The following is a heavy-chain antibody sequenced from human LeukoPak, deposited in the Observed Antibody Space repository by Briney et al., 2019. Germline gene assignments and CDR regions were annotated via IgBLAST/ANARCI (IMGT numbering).Heavy chain of an antibody. CDR1: GGSISSSSYY. D-gene: IGHD6-19*01. V-gene: IGHV4-39*01. J-gene: IGHJ4*02. CDR3: AVAVAALDY. CDR2: IYYSGST. Sequence: PSETLSLTCTVSGGSISSSSYYWGWIRQPPGKGLEWIGSIYYSGSTYYNPSLKSRVTISVDTSKNQFSLKLSSVTAADTAVYYCAVAVAALDYWGQGTLVTVSS.